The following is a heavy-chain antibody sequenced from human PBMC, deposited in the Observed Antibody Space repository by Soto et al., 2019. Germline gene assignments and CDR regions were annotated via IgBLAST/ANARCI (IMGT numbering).Heavy chain of an antibody. J-gene: IGHJ3*01. D-gene: IGHD1-26*01. CDR2: ISYDGTNK. CDR3: AKDLGWEALSNVRYAFDV. V-gene: IGHV3-30*18. CDR1: GFTFSTYA. Sequence: QVQLVESGGGVVQPGRSLRLSCVASGFTFSTYAMHWIRQAPGKGLEWVAIISYDGTNKYYGDSVKGRFTTSRDNSKNTLYLQITSLRVDDMAVYYCAKDLGWEALSNVRYAFDVWGRGTMVSVSS.